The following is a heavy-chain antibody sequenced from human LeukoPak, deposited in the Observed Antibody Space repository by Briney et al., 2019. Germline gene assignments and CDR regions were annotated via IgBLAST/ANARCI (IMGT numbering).Heavy chain of an antibody. CDR1: GFTFSTYW. J-gene: IGHJ4*02. V-gene: IGHV3-7*01. Sequence: GGSLRLSCAASGFTFSTYWMSWVRQAPGKGLEWVANIKQDGSEKYYVDSVKGRFTISRDNAKNSLYLQMNSLRAEDTAVYYCASGEGAYYFDYWGQGTLVTVSS. D-gene: IGHD7-27*01. CDR3: ASGEGAYYFDY. CDR2: IKQDGSEK.